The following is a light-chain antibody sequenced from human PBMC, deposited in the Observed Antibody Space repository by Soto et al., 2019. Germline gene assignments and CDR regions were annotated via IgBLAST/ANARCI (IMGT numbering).Light chain of an antibody. CDR2: DVT. CDR3: QSLFT. Sequence: EIVLTQSPATLSLSPGERATLSCRASQSVSNYLAWYQQKPGQAPRLLIYDVTNRATGIPARFIGSGSGTDFTLTISSLEPEDFAVYYCQSLFTFGPGTKVDIK. V-gene: IGKV3-11*01. J-gene: IGKJ3*01. CDR1: QSVSNY.